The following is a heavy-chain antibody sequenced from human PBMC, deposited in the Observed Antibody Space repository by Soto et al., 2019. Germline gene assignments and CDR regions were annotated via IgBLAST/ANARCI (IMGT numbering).Heavy chain of an antibody. CDR1: GYTFTSYG. Sequence: QVQLVQSGAEVKKPGASVKVSCKASGYTFTSYGISWVRQAPGQGLEWMGWISAYNGNTNYAQKLQGRVTMTTDTSTSTADMELRSLRSDDTAVYYCARVRYYDSSGLPIPDYWGQGTLVTVSS. V-gene: IGHV1-18*01. CDR3: ARVRYYDSSGLPIPDY. D-gene: IGHD3-22*01. J-gene: IGHJ4*02. CDR2: ISAYNGNT.